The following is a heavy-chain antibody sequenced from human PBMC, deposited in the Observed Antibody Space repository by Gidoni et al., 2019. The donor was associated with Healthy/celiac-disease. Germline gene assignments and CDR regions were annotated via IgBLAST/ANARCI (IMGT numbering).Heavy chain of an antibody. D-gene: IGHD6-19*01. CDR1: GGSISSYY. J-gene: IGHJ3*02. CDR2: IYYSGST. CDR3: ARVHSSGWYGAFDI. V-gene: IGHV4-59*01. Sequence: QVQLQESGPGLVKPSETLSLTCTVSGGSISSYYWSWIRQPPGKGLEWIGYIYYSGSTNYNPSRKSRVTISVDTSKNQFSLKLSSVTAADTAVYYCARVHSSGWYGAFDIWGQGTMVTVSS.